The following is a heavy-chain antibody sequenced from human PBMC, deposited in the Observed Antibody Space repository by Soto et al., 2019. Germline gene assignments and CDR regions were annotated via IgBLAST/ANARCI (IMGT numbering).Heavy chain of an antibody. CDR2: ISGSGGSA. V-gene: IGHV3-23*01. CDR3: AKDLAPYCSGGSCYFDY. CDR1: GFTFSNYG. D-gene: IGHD2-15*01. Sequence: PGGSLRLSCAASGFTFSNYGMTWVRQAPGKGLEWVSSISGSGGSAYYADSVKGRITIYRDNSKNTLYLQMNSLRVEDTAVYFCAKDLAPYCSGGSCYFDYWGQGT. J-gene: IGHJ4*02.